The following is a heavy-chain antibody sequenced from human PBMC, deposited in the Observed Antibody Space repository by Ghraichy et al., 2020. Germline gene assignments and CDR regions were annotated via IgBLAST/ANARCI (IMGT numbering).Heavy chain of an antibody. CDR2: FDPEDGET. J-gene: IGHJ4*02. Sequence: ASVKVSCKVSGSPLTKLSMHWVRQSPGKGLEWMGGFDPEDGETIYAQKFQGRVTMTEDTSTDTAYMELSSLRSEDTAVYYCATTTGYYYDSSGYTYWGQGTLVTVSS. CDR3: ATTTGYYYDSSGYTY. V-gene: IGHV1-24*01. CDR1: GSPLTKLS. D-gene: IGHD3-22*01.